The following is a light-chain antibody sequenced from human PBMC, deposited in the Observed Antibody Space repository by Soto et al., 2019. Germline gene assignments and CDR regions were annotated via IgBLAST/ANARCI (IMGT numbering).Light chain of an antibody. CDR1: QRISSN. J-gene: IGKJ1*01. V-gene: IGKV3-20*01. CDR3: EVYASPPRP. CDR2: GAS. Sequence: VGLTQSQATLSVSPGERATLSCRASQRISSNLTWYQQKPGQAPRLLIYGASSRATGIPDRFSGSGSGTDFTLSISILEAEDCTVYYCEVYASPPRPFGQR.